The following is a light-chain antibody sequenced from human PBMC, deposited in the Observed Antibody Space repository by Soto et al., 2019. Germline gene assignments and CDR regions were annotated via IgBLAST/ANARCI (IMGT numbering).Light chain of an antibody. V-gene: IGKV3-20*01. Sequence: EIGLTQSPGTLSLSPGERATLACRASQSVSSSYLAWYQQKPGQAPRLLIYVASSRATGIPDRFSGSGAGSDFTLTISRLEPDDFAVYYCQQYGSSPSLTFGGGTKVEIK. CDR2: VAS. J-gene: IGKJ4*01. CDR1: QSVSSSY. CDR3: QQYGSSPSLT.